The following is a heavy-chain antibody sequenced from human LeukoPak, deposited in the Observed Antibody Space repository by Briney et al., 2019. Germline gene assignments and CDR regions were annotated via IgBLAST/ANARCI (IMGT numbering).Heavy chain of an antibody. Sequence: GGSLRLSCVASGLTLSNSAMTWVRQAPGKGLEWVSAISGSGDSTYYADSVKGRFTISRDNSKNTLYLQMNSLRAEDTALYYCAKDHDYYASGPIWGQGTMVTVSS. J-gene: IGHJ3*02. CDR2: ISGSGDST. CDR1: GLTLSNSA. V-gene: IGHV3-23*01. D-gene: IGHD3-10*01. CDR3: AKDHDYYASGPI.